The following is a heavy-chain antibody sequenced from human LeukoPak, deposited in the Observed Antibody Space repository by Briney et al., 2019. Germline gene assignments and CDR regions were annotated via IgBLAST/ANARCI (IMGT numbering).Heavy chain of an antibody. CDR2: IYTSGST. CDR1: GGSISSYC. Sequence: PSETLSLTCTVSGGSISSYCWSWIRQPAGKGLEWIGRIYTSGSTNYNPSLKSRVTISVDTSKNQFSLKLSSVTAADTAVYYCARLNYYDSSGYLDYWGQGTLVTVSS. V-gene: IGHV4-4*07. J-gene: IGHJ4*02. CDR3: ARLNYYDSSGYLDY. D-gene: IGHD3-22*01.